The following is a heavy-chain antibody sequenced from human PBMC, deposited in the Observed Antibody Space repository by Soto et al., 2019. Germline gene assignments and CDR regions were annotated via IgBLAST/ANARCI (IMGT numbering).Heavy chain of an antibody. V-gene: IGHV4-31*03. Sequence: SETLSLTCTVSGGSISSGGYYWSWIRQHPGKGLEWIGYIYYSGSTYYNPSLKSRVTISVDTSKNQFSLKLSSVTAADTAVYYCARGSVGMGYNWFDPWGQGTLVTVSS. D-gene: IGHD3-10*01. CDR2: IYYSGST. CDR3: ARGSVGMGYNWFDP. CDR1: GGSISSGGYY. J-gene: IGHJ5*02.